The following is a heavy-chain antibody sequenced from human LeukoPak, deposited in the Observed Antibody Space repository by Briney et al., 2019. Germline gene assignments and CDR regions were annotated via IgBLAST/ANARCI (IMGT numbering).Heavy chain of an antibody. J-gene: IGHJ5*02. CDR3: AGEPWGYHSWFDP. CDR2: IYYPGST. CDR1: GHSIINTNDD. D-gene: IGHD2-2*01. Sequence: PSESLSLTCTVYGHSIINTNDDWAWIRQPPGRGLKWMGGIYYPGSTYCKPSLKSRLTISIDTSNNQFFLKLTSVTAEDTAVYYCAGEPWGYHSWFDPWGQGSLATVSS. V-gene: IGHV4-39*02.